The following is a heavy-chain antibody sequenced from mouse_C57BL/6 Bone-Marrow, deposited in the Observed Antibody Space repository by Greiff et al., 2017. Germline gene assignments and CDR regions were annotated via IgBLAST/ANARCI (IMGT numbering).Heavy chain of an antibody. D-gene: IGHD1-1*01. CDR1: GFTIKNTY. CDR2: IDPATGNT. Sequence: VQLQQSVAELVRPGASVKLSCTASGFTIKNTYMHWVKQRPEQGLEWIGRIDPATGNTKYAPKFQGKATITADTSSNTAYLQLSSLTSEDTAIYYCARSGTTVGDYWGQGTSVTVSS. J-gene: IGHJ4*01. CDR3: ARSGTTVGDY. V-gene: IGHV14-3*01.